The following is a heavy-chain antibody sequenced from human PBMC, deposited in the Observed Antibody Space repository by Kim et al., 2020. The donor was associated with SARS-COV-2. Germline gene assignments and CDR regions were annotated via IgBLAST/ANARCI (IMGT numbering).Heavy chain of an antibody. J-gene: IGHJ4*02. Sequence: ASVKVSCKASGYTFTSYGIHWVRQAPGQSPEWMGWINGGNGYTKYSQKLHDRLTITRDTSASTAYMELSSLRSEDTAVYYCAREYGGGGCYPFWGQGTLV. V-gene: IGHV1-3*01. CDR1: GYTFTSYG. CDR3: AREYGGGGCYPF. CDR2: INGGNGYT. D-gene: IGHD2-21*02.